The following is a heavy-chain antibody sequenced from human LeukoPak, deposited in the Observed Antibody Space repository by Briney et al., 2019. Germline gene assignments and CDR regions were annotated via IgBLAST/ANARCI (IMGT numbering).Heavy chain of an antibody. CDR2: IYTSGST. CDR1: GGSISSYY. Sequence: PSETLSLTCTVSGGSISSYYWSWIRQPAGKGLEWIGRIYTSGSTNYNPSLKSRVTMSVDTSKNQFSLKLSSVTAADTAVYYCARAPPPFALSIAARPSYYMDVWGKGTTVTVSS. V-gene: IGHV4-4*07. CDR3: ARAPPPFALSIAARPSYYMDV. D-gene: IGHD6-6*01. J-gene: IGHJ6*03.